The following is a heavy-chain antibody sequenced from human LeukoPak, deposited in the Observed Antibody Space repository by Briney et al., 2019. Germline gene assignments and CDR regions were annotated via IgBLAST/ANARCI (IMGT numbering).Heavy chain of an antibody. CDR2: INHSGST. V-gene: IGHV4-34*01. CDR3: ARGGDSSSWYLYYFDY. CDR1: GGSFSGYY. D-gene: IGHD6-13*01. J-gene: IGHJ4*02. Sequence: SETLSLTCAVYGGSFSGYYLSWIRQPPGKGLEWIGEINHSGSTNYNPSLKSRVNISVDTSKNQFSLQLSSVTAEDTAVYYCARGGDSSSWYLYYFDYWGQGTLVTVSS.